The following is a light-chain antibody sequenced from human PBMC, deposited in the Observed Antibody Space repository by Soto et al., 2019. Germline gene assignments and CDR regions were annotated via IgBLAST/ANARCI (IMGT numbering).Light chain of an antibody. CDR3: AAWDGSLNGVL. V-gene: IGLV1-44*01. J-gene: IGLJ2*01. CDR2: SNS. CDR1: MTNIGTNT. Sequence: QSVLTQPPSASGTPGQRVTLSCSGDMTNIGTNTVNWYQQLPGTAPKVLIYSNSQRPSGVPDRFSGSRSGTSASLAISGLQSEDEADYYCAAWDGSLNGVLFGGGTKVTVL.